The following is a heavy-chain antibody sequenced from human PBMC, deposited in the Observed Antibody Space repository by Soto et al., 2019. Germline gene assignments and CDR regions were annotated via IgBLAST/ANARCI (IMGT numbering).Heavy chain of an antibody. CDR3: ARAQLRGGYYYGMDV. D-gene: IGHD4-17*01. CDR2: IWYDGSNK. CDR1: GFTFSSYG. V-gene: IGHV3-33*01. Sequence: GGSLRLSCAASGFTFSSYGMHWVRQAPGKGLEWVAVIWYDGSNKYYADSVKGRFTISRDNSKNTLYLQMNSLRAEDTAVYYCARAQLRGGYYYGMDVWGQGTTVTVSS. J-gene: IGHJ6*02.